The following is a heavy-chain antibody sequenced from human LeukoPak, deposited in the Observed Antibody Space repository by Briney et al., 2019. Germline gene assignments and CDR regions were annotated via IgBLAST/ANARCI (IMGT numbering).Heavy chain of an antibody. V-gene: IGHV3-7*05. J-gene: IGHJ3*02. CDR2: IKPEGSQK. CDR1: GFSLSSYW. Sequence: GGSLRLSCAASGFSLSSYWMNWGRQAPGKGLEWVANIKPEGSQKLYVDSVKGRFTISRDNGKNSLNLQLNSLRAEDTAVYYCARDFSAFDIWGQGTMVTVSS. D-gene: IGHD3-3*01. CDR3: ARDFSAFDI.